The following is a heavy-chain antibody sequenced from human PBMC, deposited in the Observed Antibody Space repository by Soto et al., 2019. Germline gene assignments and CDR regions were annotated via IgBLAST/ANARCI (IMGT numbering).Heavy chain of an antibody. CDR1: GFTFSSYG. CDR3: AKDKDTAMVTYAY. V-gene: IGHV3-30*18. J-gene: IGHJ4*02. Sequence: ESGGGVVQPGRSLRLSCAASGFTFSSYGMHWVRQAPGKGLEWVAVISYDGSNKYYADSVKGRFTISRDNSKNTLYLQMNSLRAEDTAVYYCAKDKDTAMVTYAYWGQGTLVTVSS. D-gene: IGHD5-18*01. CDR2: ISYDGSNK.